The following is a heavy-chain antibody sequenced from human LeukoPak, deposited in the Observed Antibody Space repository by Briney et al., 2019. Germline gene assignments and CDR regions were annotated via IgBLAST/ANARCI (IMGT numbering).Heavy chain of an antibody. CDR2: INHSGST. CDR1: GGSFSGYY. J-gene: IGHJ5*02. CDR3: AGTSWGFDP. D-gene: IGHD2-2*01. V-gene: IGHV4-34*01. Sequence: SETLSLTCAVYGGSFSGYYWSWIRQPPGKGLEWIGEINHSGSTNYNPSLKSRVTISVDTSKNQFSLKLSSATAADTAVYYCAGTSWGFDPWGQGTLVTVSS.